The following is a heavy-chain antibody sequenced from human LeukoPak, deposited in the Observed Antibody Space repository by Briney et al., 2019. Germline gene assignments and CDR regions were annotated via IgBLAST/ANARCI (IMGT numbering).Heavy chain of an antibody. D-gene: IGHD3-10*01. J-gene: IGHJ4*02. V-gene: IGHV4-39*07. CDR1: GGSISSSSYY. Sequence: SETLSLTCTVSGGSISSSSYYWGWIRQPPGKGLEWIGSIYYSGSTYYNPSLKSRVTISVDTSKNQFSLKLSSVTAADTAVYYCARDQWFGESPFDYWGQGTLVTVSS. CDR3: ARDQWFGESPFDY. CDR2: IYYSGST.